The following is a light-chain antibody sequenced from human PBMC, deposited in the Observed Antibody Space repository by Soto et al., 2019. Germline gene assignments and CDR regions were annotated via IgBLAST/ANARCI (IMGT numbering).Light chain of an antibody. CDR3: QQSYSIPLT. Sequence: DIQMTQSPSSLSATVGDRVTISCRASQFVDTYLNWFQQKPGKAPKLLISGASTLQTGVPSRFSASGSGTDFALTISSLQPEDFATYYCQQSYSIPLTFGGGTKVEIK. CDR1: QFVDTY. V-gene: IGKV1-39*01. CDR2: GAS. J-gene: IGKJ4*01.